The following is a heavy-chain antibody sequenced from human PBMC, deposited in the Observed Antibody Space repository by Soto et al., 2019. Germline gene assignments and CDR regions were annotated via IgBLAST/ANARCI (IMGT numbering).Heavy chain of an antibody. CDR2: ISGSGGST. D-gene: IGHD6-19*01. CDR3: AKFIAVAGTRGYYYYGMDV. Sequence: GGSLRLSCAASGFTFSSYAMSWVRQAPGKGLEWVSAISGSGGSTYYADSVKGRFTISRDNSKNTLYLQMNSLRAEDTAVYYCAKFIAVAGTRGYYYYGMDVWGQGTTVTVSS. J-gene: IGHJ6*02. CDR1: GFTFSSYA. V-gene: IGHV3-23*01.